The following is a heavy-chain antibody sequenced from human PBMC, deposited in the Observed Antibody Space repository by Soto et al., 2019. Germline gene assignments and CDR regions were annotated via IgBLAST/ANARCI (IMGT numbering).Heavy chain of an antibody. CDR1: GFTFRNYG. V-gene: IGHV3-64*01. D-gene: IGHD3-10*02. J-gene: IGHJ4*02. CDR3: ARDWGISLFYYFDY. CDR2: ISSNGGST. Sequence: PGGSLRLSCAASGFTFRNYGMNWVRQAPGKGLEYVSAISSNGGSTYYANSVKGRFTISRDNSKNTLYLQMDSLRAEGMAVYYCARDWGISLFYYFDYWGQGTLVTVSS.